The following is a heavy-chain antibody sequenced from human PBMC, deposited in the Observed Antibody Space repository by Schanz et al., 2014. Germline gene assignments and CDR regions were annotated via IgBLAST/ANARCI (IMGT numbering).Heavy chain of an antibody. Sequence: QLVESGGGLVQPGGSLRLSCEASGFAFSSHDMHWVRQVTGKGLQWVSAIHSTGETYYPDSVQGRFTISRDNAENTLYLQMNSLRVEDTAVYYCAMGGYQLHHWGQGTLVTVSS. V-gene: IGHV3-13*01. D-gene: IGHD1-7*01. J-gene: IGHJ4*02. CDR3: AMGGYQLHH. CDR1: GFAFSSHD. CDR2: IHSTGET.